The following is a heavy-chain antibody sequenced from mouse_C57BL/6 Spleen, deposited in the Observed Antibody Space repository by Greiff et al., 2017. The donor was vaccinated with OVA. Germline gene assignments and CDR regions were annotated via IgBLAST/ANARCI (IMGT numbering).Heavy chain of an antibody. CDR1: GYTFTSYW. J-gene: IGHJ3*01. V-gene: IGHV1-61*01. D-gene: IGHD2-5*01. CDR2: IYPSDSET. CDR3: ARGGYSNYRFAD. Sequence: QVQLQQPGAELVRPGSSVKLSCKASGYTFTSYWMDWVKQRPGQGLEWIGNIYPSDSETHYNQKFKDKATLTVDKSSSTAYMQLSSLTSEDSAVYYCARGGYSNYRFADWGQGTLGTVSA.